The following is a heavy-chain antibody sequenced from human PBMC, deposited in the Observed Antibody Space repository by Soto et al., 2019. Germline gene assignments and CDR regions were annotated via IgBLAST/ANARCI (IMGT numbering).Heavy chain of an antibody. CDR2: ISYDGSNK. D-gene: IGHD5-18*01. J-gene: IGHJ4*02. Sequence: QVQLVESGGGVVQPGRSLRLSCAASGFTFSSYGMHWVRQAPGKGLEWVAVISYDGSNKYYADSVRGRFTISRDNSKNTLYRQMKSLRAEDTAVYYCASSPWIQLWLKKNWGQGTLGTVSS. CDR3: ASSPWIQLWLKKN. V-gene: IGHV3-30*03. CDR1: GFTFSSYG.